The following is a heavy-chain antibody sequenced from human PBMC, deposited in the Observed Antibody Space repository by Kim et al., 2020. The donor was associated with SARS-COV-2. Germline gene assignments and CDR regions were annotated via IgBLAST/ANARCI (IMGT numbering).Heavy chain of an antibody. CDR1: GFTFSSYC. CDR3: AKGAQWELLGGIDY. V-gene: IGHV3-30*18. D-gene: IGHD1-26*01. J-gene: IGHJ4*02. CDR2: ISYDGSNK. Sequence: GGSLRLSCAASGFTFSSYCMHWVRQAPGKGLEWVAVISYDGSNKYYADSVKGRFTISRDNSKNTLYLQMNSLRAEDTAVYYCAKGAQWELLGGIDYWGQGTLGTVSS.